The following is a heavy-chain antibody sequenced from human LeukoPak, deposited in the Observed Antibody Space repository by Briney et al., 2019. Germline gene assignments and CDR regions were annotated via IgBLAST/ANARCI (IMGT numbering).Heavy chain of an antibody. CDR3: ARGSHNNYYDSSGYPH. Sequence: ASVKVSCKASGYTFTGYYMHWVRQAPGQGLEWMGRINPNSGGTNYAQKFQGRVTMTRDTSISTAYMELSRLRSDDTAVCYCARGSHNNYYDSSGYPHWGQGTLVTVPS. V-gene: IGHV1-2*06. CDR2: INPNSGGT. CDR1: GYTFTGYY. J-gene: IGHJ4*02. D-gene: IGHD3-22*01.